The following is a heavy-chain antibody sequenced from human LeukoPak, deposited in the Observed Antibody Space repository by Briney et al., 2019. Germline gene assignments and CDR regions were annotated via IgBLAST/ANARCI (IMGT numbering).Heavy chain of an antibody. D-gene: IGHD3-16*01. CDR1: GFTVSSNY. CDR3: ARGASMITFGGELDY. Sequence: GGSLRLSCTASGFTVSSNYMSWVRQAPGKGLEWVSVIYSGGSTYYADSVKGRFTISRDNSKNTLYLQMNSLRAEDTAVYYCARGASMITFGGELDYWGQGTLVTVSS. CDR2: IYSGGST. J-gene: IGHJ4*02. V-gene: IGHV3-66*02.